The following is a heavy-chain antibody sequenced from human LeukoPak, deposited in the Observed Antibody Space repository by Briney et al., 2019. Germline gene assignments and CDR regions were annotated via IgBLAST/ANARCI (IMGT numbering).Heavy chain of an antibody. J-gene: IGHJ4*02. D-gene: IGHD5-18*01. V-gene: IGHV1-2*04. CDR2: INPNSGGT. CDR3: ASSVDTAMALDY. CDR1: GYTFTSYD. Sequence: ASVKVSCKASGYTFTSYDISWVRQATGQGLEWMGWINPNSGGTNYAQKFQGWVTMTRDMSISTAYMELSRLRSDDTAVYYCASSVDTAMALDYWGQGTLVTVSS.